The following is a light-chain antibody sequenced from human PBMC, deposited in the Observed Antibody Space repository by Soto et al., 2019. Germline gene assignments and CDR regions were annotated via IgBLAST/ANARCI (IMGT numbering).Light chain of an antibody. CDR3: QQANSIPVT. CDR2: DVS. Sequence: DIQMTQSPSSVSASVGDRVAITCRASQGVGNWLAWYQQKPGKAPNRLIYDVSKLRSGVPSRFSGGGSGTNFTLTSSSLQPEDFATYFCQQANSIPVTFGPGTRLDV. V-gene: IGKV1D-12*01. CDR1: QGVGNW. J-gene: IGKJ3*01.